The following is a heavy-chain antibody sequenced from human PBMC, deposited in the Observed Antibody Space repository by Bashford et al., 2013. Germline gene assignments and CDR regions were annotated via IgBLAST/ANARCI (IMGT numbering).Heavy chain of an antibody. Sequence: GSLRLSCAASGFTFSSYGMHWVRQAPGKGLEWVAVIWYDGSNKYYADSVKGRFTISRDNSKNTLYLQMNSLRAEDTAVYYCAREYRVHYYDFWSGYDEDYYGMDVWGQGTTVTVSS. CDR1: GFTFSSYG. D-gene: IGHD3-3*01. J-gene: IGHJ6*02. CDR2: IWYDGSNK. V-gene: IGHV3-33*01. CDR3: AREYRVHYYDFWSGYDEDYYGMDV.